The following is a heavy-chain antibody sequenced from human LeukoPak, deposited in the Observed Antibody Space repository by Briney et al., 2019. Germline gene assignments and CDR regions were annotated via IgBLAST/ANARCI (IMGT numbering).Heavy chain of an antibody. CDR3: ERGEEEGY. CDR2: ISSSSSYI. V-gene: IGHV3-21*01. CDR1: GFTFSSYS. Sequence: PEGSLRLSCAASGFTFSSYSMNWVREAPGKGLEWVSSISSSSSYIYYADSVKGRFTISRDNAKNSLYLQMNRLRAEDTAVYYCERGEEEGYWGKGTLVTVSS. J-gene: IGHJ4*02.